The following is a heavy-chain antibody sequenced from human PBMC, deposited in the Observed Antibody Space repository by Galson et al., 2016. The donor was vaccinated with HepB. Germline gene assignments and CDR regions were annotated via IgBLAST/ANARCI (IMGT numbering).Heavy chain of an antibody. J-gene: IGHJ4*02. CDR2: MFTSGRT. D-gene: IGHD2-21*01. Sequence: SETLSLTCTVSGGSLSSYYWSWIRQPAGKGLEWIGRMFTSGRTNYNPSLKSRVTMSMDTSKNQFSLNVSSVTAADTAVYYCARGRGDDNFDSWGQGTLVTVSS. CDR1: GGSLSSYY. CDR3: ARGRGDDNFDS. V-gene: IGHV4-4*07.